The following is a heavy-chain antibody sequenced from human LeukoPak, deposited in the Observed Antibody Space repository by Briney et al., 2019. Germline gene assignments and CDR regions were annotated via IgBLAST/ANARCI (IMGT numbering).Heavy chain of an antibody. CDR1: GLSFSNAW. J-gene: IGHJ4*02. D-gene: IGHD6-19*01. Sequence: GGSLRLSCAASGLSFSNAWMNWVRQAPGKGLEWVGRIKSKTDGGTTDYAAPVKGRFTISRDDSKNTLYLQMNSLKTEDTAVYYCTTDSHVRQWLVGAQFDYWGQGTLVTVSS. CDR3: TTDSHVRQWLVGAQFDY. CDR2: IKSKTDGGTT. V-gene: IGHV3-15*01.